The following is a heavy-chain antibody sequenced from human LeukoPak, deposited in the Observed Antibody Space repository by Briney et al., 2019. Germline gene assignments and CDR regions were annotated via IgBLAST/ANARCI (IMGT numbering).Heavy chain of an antibody. V-gene: IGHV3-21*01. J-gene: IGHJ6*03. CDR3: ARVYYDSSYYYYYMDV. Sequence: GGSLRLSCAASGFTFSSYSMNWVRQAPGKGLEWVSSISSSSSYIYYADSVKGRFTISRDNAKNSLYLQMNNLRAEDTAVYYCARVYYDSSYYYYYMDVWGKGTTVTVSS. CDR1: GFTFSSYS. CDR2: ISSSSSYI. D-gene: IGHD3-22*01.